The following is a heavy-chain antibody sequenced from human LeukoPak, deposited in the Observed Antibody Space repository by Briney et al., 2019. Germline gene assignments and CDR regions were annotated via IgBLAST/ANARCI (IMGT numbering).Heavy chain of an antibody. Sequence: GGSLRLSCAASGFTFSSYGMHWVRQAPGKGLEWVAFIQYDGSNTYYADSVKGRFTISRDNSKNTLYLQMNSLRPEDTAVYYCARGGIGYSYGWSDYWGQGTQVTVSS. D-gene: IGHD5-18*01. CDR2: IQYDGSNT. J-gene: IGHJ4*02. V-gene: IGHV3-30*02. CDR1: GFTFSSYG. CDR3: ARGGIGYSYGWSDY.